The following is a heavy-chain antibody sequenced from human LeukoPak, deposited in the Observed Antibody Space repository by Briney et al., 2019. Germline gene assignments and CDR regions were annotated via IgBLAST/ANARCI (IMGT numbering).Heavy chain of an antibody. J-gene: IGHJ4*02. D-gene: IGHD2-21*02. CDR3: AKDFVVVPGNVNYFDY. V-gene: IGHV3-23*01. CDR1: GFTFSTFA. CDR2: ISGSGDNT. Sequence: GGSLRLSCAASGFTFSTFAMIWVRKAPGKGLEWVSAISGSGDNTYYADSVKGRFTVSRDNSKNTLYVQMKSLRAEDTAVYYCAKDFVVVPGNVNYFDYWGQGTRVTVSS.